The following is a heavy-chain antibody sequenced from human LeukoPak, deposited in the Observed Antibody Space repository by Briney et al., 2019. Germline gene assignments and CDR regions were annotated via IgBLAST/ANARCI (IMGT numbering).Heavy chain of an antibody. V-gene: IGHV3-23*01. CDR3: AKAHYDSSGYLY. Sequence: GGSLRLSCAASGFTFSSYGMNWVRQAPGKGLELVSAISGRGDSTKYADFVKGRFTISRDDSKNTLYLQMKSLRVEDTAVYYCAKAHYDSSGYLYWGQGTLVTVSS. D-gene: IGHD3-22*01. J-gene: IGHJ4*02. CDR2: ISGRGDST. CDR1: GFTFSSYG.